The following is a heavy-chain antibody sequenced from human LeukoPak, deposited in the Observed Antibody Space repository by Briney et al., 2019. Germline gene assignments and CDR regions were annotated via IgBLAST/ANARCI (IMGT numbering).Heavy chain of an antibody. CDR1: GFTFSSYA. CDR2: ISGSGGST. CDR3: AKCTSWSGYYYYMDV. V-gene: IGHV3-23*01. Sequence: PGGSLRLSCAASGFTFSSYAMSWVRQAPGKGLEWVSAISGSGGSTYYADSVKGRFTISRDNSKNTLYLQMNSLRAEDTAVYYCAKCTSWSGYYYYMDVWGKGTTVTVSS. D-gene: IGHD2-2*01. J-gene: IGHJ6*03.